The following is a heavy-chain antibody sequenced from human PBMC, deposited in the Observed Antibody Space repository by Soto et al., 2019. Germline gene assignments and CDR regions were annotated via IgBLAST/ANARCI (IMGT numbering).Heavy chain of an antibody. J-gene: IGHJ5*02. CDR2: ISSSSSYT. V-gene: IGHV3-11*06. D-gene: IGHD1-26*01. Sequence: QVQLVESGGGLVKPGGSLRLSCAASGFTFSDYYMSWIRQAPGKGLEWVSYISSSSSYTNYADSVKGRFTISRDNAKNSLYLQMNSLRAEDTAVYYCARAQGTVGATLGWFDPWGQGTLVTVSS. CDR1: GFTFSDYY. CDR3: ARAQGTVGATLGWFDP.